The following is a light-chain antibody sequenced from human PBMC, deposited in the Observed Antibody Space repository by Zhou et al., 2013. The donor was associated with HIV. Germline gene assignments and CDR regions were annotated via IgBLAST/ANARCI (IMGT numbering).Light chain of an antibody. V-gene: IGKV3-15*01. J-gene: IGKJ2*01. Sequence: EIVLTQSPGTLSLSPGERATLSCRASQSVGSNLAWYQQKPGQAPRLLIYGASTRATGIPARFSGSGSGTEFTLTISSLQSEDFAVYYCQQYDNWPYPFGQGTKLEIK. CDR3: QQYDNWPYP. CDR1: QSVGSN. CDR2: GAS.